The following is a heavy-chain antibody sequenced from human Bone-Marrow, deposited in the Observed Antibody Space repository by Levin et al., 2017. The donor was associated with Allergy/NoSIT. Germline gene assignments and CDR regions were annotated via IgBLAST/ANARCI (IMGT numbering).Heavy chain of an antibody. CDR2: IYSGGST. J-gene: IGHJ4*02. Sequence: LGESLKISCAASGLTVSSNYMSWVRQAPGKGLEWVSVIYSGGSTYYADSVKGRFTISRDNSKNTLYLQMNSLRAEDTAVYYCATSLEMATILPDYWGQGTLVTVSS. CDR1: GLTVSSNY. CDR3: ATSLEMATILPDY. D-gene: IGHD5-24*01. V-gene: IGHV3-53*01.